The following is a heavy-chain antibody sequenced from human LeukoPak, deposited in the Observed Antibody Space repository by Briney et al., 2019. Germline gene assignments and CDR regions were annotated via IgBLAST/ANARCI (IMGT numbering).Heavy chain of an antibody. D-gene: IGHD6-19*01. CDR2: ISITSITM. CDR3: ARETILAVAGDF. J-gene: IGHJ4*02. Sequence: GGSVRLSCAASGFTFNRNNMNWVRQAPGKGLEWVSYISITSITMYYADSVKGRFTISRDNAKNSLYLQMNSLRADDTAVYYCARETILAVAGDFWGQGTLVTVSS. CDR1: GFTFNRNN. V-gene: IGHV3-48*01.